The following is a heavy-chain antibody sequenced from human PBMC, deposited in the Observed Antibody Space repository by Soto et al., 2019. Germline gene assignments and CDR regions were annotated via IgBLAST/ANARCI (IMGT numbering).Heavy chain of an antibody. CDR2: MNPNRGNT. V-gene: IGHV1-8*01. D-gene: IGHD2-2*01. J-gene: IGHJ4*02. Sequence: QVQLVQSGAEVNKPEASVKVSCKASGYTFTSYDSNWVRQATGQGLEWMGWMNPNRGNTGYAQKFQGRVTMTRNTSISTAYMELSSLRSEDTAVYYCAREAAALGNDYWGQGTLVTVSS. CDR3: AREAAALGNDY. CDR1: GYTFTSYD.